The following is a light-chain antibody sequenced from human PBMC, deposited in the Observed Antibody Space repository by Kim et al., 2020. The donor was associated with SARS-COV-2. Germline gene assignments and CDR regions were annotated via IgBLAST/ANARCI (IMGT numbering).Light chain of an antibody. Sequence: GHSLTIPCTGTSSDVGDYKYVSWYQQHPGKAPKLMIFEVNERPSGVPDRFSGSKSGNTASLTVSGLQAEDEADYYCSSYAGTSGYVFGTGTKVTVL. CDR3: SSYAGTSGYV. CDR1: SSDVGDYKY. J-gene: IGLJ1*01. CDR2: EVN. V-gene: IGLV2-8*01.